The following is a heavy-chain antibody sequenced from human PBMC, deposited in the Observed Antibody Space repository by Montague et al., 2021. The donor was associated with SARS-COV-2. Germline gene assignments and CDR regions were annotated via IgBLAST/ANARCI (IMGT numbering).Heavy chain of an antibody. D-gene: IGHD6-13*01. CDR2: IYYSGST. J-gene: IGHJ6*02. CDR1: GGSISSSSYY. Sequence: SETLSLTCTVSGGSISSSSYYWGWICQPPGKGLEWIGSIYYSGSTYYNPSLKSRVTISVDTSKNQFSLKLSSVTAADTAVYYCARVGRQQLVRLSGMDVWGQGPTVTVSS. V-gene: IGHV4-39*07. CDR3: ARVGRQQLVRLSGMDV.